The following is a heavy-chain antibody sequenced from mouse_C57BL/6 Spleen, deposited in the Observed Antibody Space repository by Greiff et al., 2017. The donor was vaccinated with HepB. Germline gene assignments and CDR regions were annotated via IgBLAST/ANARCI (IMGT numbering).Heavy chain of an antibody. J-gene: IGHJ3*01. CDR1: GYTFTEYT. D-gene: IGHD1-1*01. CDR3: ARHEEGYYGSSPWFAY. Sequence: VKLQESGAELVKPGASVKLSCKASGYTFTEYTIHWVKQRSGQGLEWIGWFYPGSGSIKYNEKFKDKATLTADKSSSTVYMELSRLTSEDSAVYFCARHEEGYYGSSPWFAYWGQGTLVTVSA. CDR2: FYPGSGSI. V-gene: IGHV1-62-2*01.